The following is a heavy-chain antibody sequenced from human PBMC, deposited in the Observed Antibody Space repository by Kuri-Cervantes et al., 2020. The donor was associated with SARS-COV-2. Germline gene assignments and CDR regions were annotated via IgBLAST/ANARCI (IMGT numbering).Heavy chain of an antibody. J-gene: IGHJ6*02. CDR1: GGSFRGYY. V-gene: IGHV4-34*01. CDR2: INHSGST. CDR3: ARGTSGRDDLWSGYYVGYYYYYGMDV. Sequence: SQTLSLTCAVYGGSFRGYYWSWIRQPPGKGLEWIGEINHSGSTNYNPSLKSRVTISVDTSKNQFSLKLSSVTAADTAVYYCARGTSGRDDLWSGYYVGYYYYYGMDVWGQGTTVTVSS. D-gene: IGHD3-3*01.